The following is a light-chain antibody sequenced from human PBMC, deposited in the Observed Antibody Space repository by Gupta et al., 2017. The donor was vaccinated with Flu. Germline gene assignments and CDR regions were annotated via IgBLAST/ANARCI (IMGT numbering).Light chain of an antibody. CDR3: QQYDSDWA. J-gene: IGKJ1*01. V-gene: IGKV1-5*03. CDR2: KAS. CDR1: QSISRW. Sequence: IQMTQSPSTLSASVGDRVNITCRARQSISRWLAWYQQKPGKAPKLLIHKASSLESGVPSRFSGSGSGTEFTLTISSLQPDEFATYYCQQYDSDWAFGQGTKVEIK.